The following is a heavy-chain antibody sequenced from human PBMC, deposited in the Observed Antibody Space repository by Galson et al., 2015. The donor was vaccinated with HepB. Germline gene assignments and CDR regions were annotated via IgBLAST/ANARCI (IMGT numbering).Heavy chain of an antibody. CDR3: ARHEYRYCSSTSCQYYFDY. Sequence: QSGAEVKKPGESLKISCKGSGYSFTSYWIGWVRQMPGKGLEWMGIIYPGDSDTRYSPSFQGQVTISADKSISTAYLQWSSLKASDTAMYYCARHEYRYCSSTSCQYYFDYWGQGTLVTVSS. CDR1: GYSFTSYW. CDR2: IYPGDSDT. V-gene: IGHV5-51*01. J-gene: IGHJ4*02. D-gene: IGHD2-2*01.